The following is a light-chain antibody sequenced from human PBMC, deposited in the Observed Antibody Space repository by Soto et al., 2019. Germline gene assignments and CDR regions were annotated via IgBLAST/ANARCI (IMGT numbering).Light chain of an antibody. Sequence: QSVLTQPRSGSGSPGQSGTISCTGTSSDVGGYNYVSWYQQHPGKAPKLMIYDVSKRPSGVPDRFSGSKSGNTASLTISGLQAEDEADYYCCSYAGSYTLVFGGGTKVTVL. J-gene: IGLJ2*01. CDR1: SSDVGGYNY. CDR3: CSYAGSYTLV. CDR2: DVS. V-gene: IGLV2-11*01.